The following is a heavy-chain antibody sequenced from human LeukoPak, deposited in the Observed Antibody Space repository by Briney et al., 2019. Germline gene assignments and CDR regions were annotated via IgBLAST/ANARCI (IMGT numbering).Heavy chain of an antibody. V-gene: IGHV3-74*01. CDR3: ARGPNSSWSGLDF. CDR2: ISPTGSTT. CDR1: GFSFSGHW. Sequence: GGSLRLSCTASGFSFSGHWMHWARQLPGKGLVWVSRISPTGSTTSYADSVKGRFTVSRDNAKNTLYLQVNNLGAEDTAVYYCARGPNSSWSGLDFWGQGTLLTVSS. J-gene: IGHJ4*02. D-gene: IGHD6-6*01.